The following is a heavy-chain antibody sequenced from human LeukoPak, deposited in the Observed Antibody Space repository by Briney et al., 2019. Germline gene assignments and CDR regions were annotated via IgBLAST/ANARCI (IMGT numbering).Heavy chain of an antibody. Sequence: GASVKVSCKASGYIFTSYGISWVRQAPGQGLKWMGWISAYNGDTDYAQKFQGRATMTTDTSTGTAYMELRSLRSDDTAVYYCARVRTYGDYLHYWGRGTLVTVSS. J-gene: IGHJ4*02. CDR2: ISAYNGDT. V-gene: IGHV1-18*01. CDR3: ARVRTYGDYLHY. CDR1: GYIFTSYG. D-gene: IGHD4-17*01.